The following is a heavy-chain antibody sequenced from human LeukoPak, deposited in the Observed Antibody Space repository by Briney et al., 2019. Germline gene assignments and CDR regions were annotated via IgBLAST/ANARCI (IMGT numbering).Heavy chain of an antibody. CDR3: ARESTVTTSFDC. D-gene: IGHD4-17*01. CDR1: GFTFSSYS. V-gene: IGHV3-21*01. Sequence: GGSLRLSCAASGFTFSSYSMNWVRQAPGKGLEWVSSISSSSSYIYYADSVKGRFTISRDNAKNSLYLQMNSLRAEDTAVYYCARESTVTTSFDCWGQGTLVTVSS. CDR2: ISSSSSYI. J-gene: IGHJ4*02.